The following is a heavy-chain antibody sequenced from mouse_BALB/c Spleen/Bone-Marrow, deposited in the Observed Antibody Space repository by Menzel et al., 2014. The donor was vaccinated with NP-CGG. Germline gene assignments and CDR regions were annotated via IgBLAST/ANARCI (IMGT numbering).Heavy chain of an antibody. J-gene: IGHJ4*01. CDR3: ARGFGMDY. V-gene: IGHV1S126*01. Sequence: VQLQESGPQLVSPGASVKISCKASGYSFTSYWMHWVKQRPGQGLEWIGMIDPSDSETRLNQKFKDKATLTVDKSSSTAYMQLSSPTSEDSAVYYCARGFGMDYWGQGTSVTVSS. CDR1: GYSFTSYW. CDR2: IDPSDSET.